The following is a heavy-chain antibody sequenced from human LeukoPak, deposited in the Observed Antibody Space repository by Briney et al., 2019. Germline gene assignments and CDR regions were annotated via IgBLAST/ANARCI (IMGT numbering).Heavy chain of an antibody. V-gene: IGHV4-61*01. CDR2: IYYSGST. Sequence: SETLSLTCTVSGGSVSSGSYYWSWIRQPPGKGLEWIGYIYYSGSTNYNPSLKSRVTISVDTSKNQFSLKLSSVIAADAALYYCATDLREGFGELFHYYYYGMDVWGQGTTVTVSS. CDR1: GGSVSSGSYY. CDR3: ATDLREGFGELFHYYYYGMDV. J-gene: IGHJ6*02. D-gene: IGHD3-10*01.